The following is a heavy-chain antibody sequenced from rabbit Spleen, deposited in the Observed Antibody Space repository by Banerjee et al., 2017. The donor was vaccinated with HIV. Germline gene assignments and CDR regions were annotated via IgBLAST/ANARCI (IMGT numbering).Heavy chain of an antibody. CDR1: GFSFSSNW. CDR3: ARDTGTSFSTYGMDL. CDR2: INIGTIIT. D-gene: IGHD8-1*01. J-gene: IGHJ6*01. Sequence: LEESGGGLVKPGGTLTLTCTVSGFSFSSNWICWVRQAPGKGLEWIACINIGTIITYYASWVNGRFTISKTSSTTVTLQMTSLTAADTATYFCARDTGTSFSTYGMDLWGQGTLVTVS. V-gene: IGHV1S45*01.